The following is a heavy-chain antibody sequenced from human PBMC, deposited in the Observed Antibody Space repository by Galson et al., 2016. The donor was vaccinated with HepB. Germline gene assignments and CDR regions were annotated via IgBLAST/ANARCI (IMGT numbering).Heavy chain of an antibody. D-gene: IGHD2-15*01. CDR1: AFAFSDYY. Sequence: SLRLSCAASAFAFSDYYMSWIRQAPGKGLERVSYISSSSSYTYYTDSVKGRFTISRDNPKNTLDLLMNNLRAEDTAIYYCAKSGGSGTHFYDSWGPGTLVTVSS. CDR2: ISSSSSYT. CDR3: AKSGGSGTHFYDS. J-gene: IGHJ4*02. V-gene: IGHV3-11*03.